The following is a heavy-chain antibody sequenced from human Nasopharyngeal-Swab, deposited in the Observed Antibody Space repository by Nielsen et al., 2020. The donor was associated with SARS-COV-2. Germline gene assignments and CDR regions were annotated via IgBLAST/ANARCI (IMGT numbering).Heavy chain of an antibody. CDR1: GFTFSSYA. V-gene: IGHV3-23*01. J-gene: IGHJ3*02. CDR2: ISGSGGST. CDR3: AKDYYDSSGYHPDAFDI. D-gene: IGHD3-22*01. Sequence: GGSLRLSCAASGFTFSSYAMSWVRQAPGKGLEWVSAISGSGGSTYYADSVKGRFTISRDNSKNTLYLQMNSLRAEDMAVYYCAKDYYDSSGYHPDAFDIWGQGTMVTVSS.